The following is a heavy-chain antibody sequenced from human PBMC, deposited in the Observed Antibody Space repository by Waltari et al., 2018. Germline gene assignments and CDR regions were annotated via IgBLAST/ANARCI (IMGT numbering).Heavy chain of an antibody. V-gene: IGHV4-38-2*01. CDR3: ARNVYCSGGSCPGNWFDP. CDR2: IYHSGST. Sequence: QVQLQESGPGLVKPSETLSLTCAVSGYSISSGYYWGWIRQPPGKGLEWIGSIYHSGSTYYNPSLKSRVTISVDTSKNQFSRKLSSVTAADTAVYYCARNVYCSGGSCPGNWFDPWGQGTLVTVSS. CDR1: GYSISSGYY. D-gene: IGHD2-15*01. J-gene: IGHJ5*02.